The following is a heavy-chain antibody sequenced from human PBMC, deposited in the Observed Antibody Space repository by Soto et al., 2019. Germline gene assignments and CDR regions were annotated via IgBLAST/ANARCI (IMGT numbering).Heavy chain of an antibody. Sequence: SETLSLTCTVSGGSISSYYWSWIRQPPGKGLEWIGYIYYSGSTNCNPSLKSRVTISVDTSKNQFSLKLSSVTAADTAVYYCARIYDYGDYVSAFDIWGQGTMVTVSS. CDR3: ARIYDYGDYVSAFDI. D-gene: IGHD4-17*01. V-gene: IGHV4-59*08. J-gene: IGHJ3*02. CDR2: IYYSGST. CDR1: GGSISSYY.